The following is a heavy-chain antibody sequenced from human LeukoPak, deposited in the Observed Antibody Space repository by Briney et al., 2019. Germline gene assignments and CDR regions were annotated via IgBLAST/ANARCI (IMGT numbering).Heavy chain of an antibody. CDR1: GGSISSYY. J-gene: IGHJ4*02. CDR2: TYYSGST. V-gene: IGHV4-59*08. D-gene: IGHD2-15*01. Sequence: SETLSLTCTVSGGSISSYYWSWIRQPPGKGLEWIGYTYYSGSTNYNPSLKSRVTISVDTSKNQFSLKLSSVTAADTAVYYCARGQVVRDYWGQGTLVTVSS. CDR3: ARGQVVRDY.